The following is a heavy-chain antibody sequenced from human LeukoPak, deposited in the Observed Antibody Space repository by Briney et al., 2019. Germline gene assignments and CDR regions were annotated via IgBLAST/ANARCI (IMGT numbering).Heavy chain of an antibody. J-gene: IGHJ4*02. CDR2: INHSGST. V-gene: IGHV4-34*01. CDR1: GGSFSGYY. D-gene: IGHD2-2*01. CDR3: ARGRREYQLLFMSVDY. Sequence: PPETLSLTCAVYGGSFSGYYWSWIRQPPGKGLKWIGEINHSGSTNYNPSLKSRVTISVDTSKNQFSLKLSSVTAADTAVYYCARGRREYQLLFMSVDYWGQGTLVTVSS.